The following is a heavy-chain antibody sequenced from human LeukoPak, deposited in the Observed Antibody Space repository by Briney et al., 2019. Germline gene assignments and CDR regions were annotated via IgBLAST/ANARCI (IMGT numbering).Heavy chain of an antibody. D-gene: IGHD5-12*01. CDR2: LYSGGSI. CDR1: GFIVSRSH. CDR3: ARDLNVDSSMFGH. Sequence: GGSLRLSCAGSGFIVSRSHISWVRQAPGKGLQWVSSLYSGGSIHYADSVKGRFTISRDTSRNKVSLQMNSLRVEDTAVYYCARDLNVDSSMFGHWGQGTPVTVSS. V-gene: IGHV3-53*01. J-gene: IGHJ5*02.